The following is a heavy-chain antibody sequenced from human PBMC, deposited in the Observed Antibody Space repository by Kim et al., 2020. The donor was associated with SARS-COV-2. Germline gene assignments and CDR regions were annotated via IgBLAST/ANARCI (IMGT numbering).Heavy chain of an antibody. J-gene: IGHJ3*02. CDR1: GGSISSYY. Sequence: SETLSLTCTVSGGSISSYYWSWIRQPPGKGLEWIGYIYYSGSTNYNPSLKSRVTISVDTSKNQFSLKLSSVTAADTAVYYCAREGARGVIITANDAFDIWGQGTMVTVSS. CDR3: AREGARGVIITANDAFDI. D-gene: IGHD3-10*01. CDR2: IYYSGST. V-gene: IGHV4-59*01.